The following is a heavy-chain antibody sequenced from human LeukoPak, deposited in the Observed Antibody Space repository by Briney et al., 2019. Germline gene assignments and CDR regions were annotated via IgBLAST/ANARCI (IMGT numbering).Heavy chain of an antibody. V-gene: IGHV3-9*01. D-gene: IGHD2-15*01. CDR2: ISWNSGSI. CDR3: ARSGYCSGGSCDGDY. Sequence: PGGSLRLSCAASGFTFDDYAMHWVRQAPGKGLEWVSGISWNSGSIGYADSVKGRFTISRDNAKNSLYLQMNSLRAEDTAVYYCARSGYCSGGSCDGDYWGQGTLVTVSS. J-gene: IGHJ4*02. CDR1: GFTFDDYA.